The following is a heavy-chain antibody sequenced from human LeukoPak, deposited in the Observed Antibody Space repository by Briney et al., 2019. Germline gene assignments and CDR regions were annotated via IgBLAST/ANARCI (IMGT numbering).Heavy chain of an antibody. D-gene: IGHD4-11*01. J-gene: IGHJ4*02. Sequence: SVKVSCKAPGGTFSSYTISWVRQAPGQGLEWMGRIIPILGIANYAQKFQGRVTITADKSTSTAYMELSSLRSEDTAVYYCARDNGYMTTAYRFDYWGQGTLVTVSS. CDR3: ARDNGYMTTAYRFDY. CDR2: IIPILGIA. CDR1: GGTFSSYT. V-gene: IGHV1-69*04.